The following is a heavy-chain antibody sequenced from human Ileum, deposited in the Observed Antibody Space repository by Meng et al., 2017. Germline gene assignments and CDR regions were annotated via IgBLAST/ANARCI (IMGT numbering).Heavy chain of an antibody. Sequence: QVQLQESGPGLVKPSWPLSLPCAVSSGSITSDTYWSWVRLPPGKGLEWIGQISHSGSTFYNPSLKSRVTMSVDKSKSQFSLMLTSVTAADTAVYYCARHGGYYQGFWGQGTLVTVSS. D-gene: IGHD4-23*01. CDR1: SGSITSDTY. CDR2: ISHSGST. CDR3: ARHGGYYQGF. V-gene: IGHV4-4*02. J-gene: IGHJ4*02.